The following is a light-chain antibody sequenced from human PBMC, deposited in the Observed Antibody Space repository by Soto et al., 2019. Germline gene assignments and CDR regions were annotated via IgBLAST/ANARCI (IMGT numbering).Light chain of an antibody. CDR3: RSYTSGSPCM. CDR2: EVS. CDR1: SSDVGGYNY. V-gene: IGLV2-14*01. Sequence: QSALTQPASVSGSPGQSITISCTGTSSDVGGYNYVSWYQQHPGKAPKLMIYEVSNRPSGVSNRFSGSKSGNTASLTISGHPAEDEDYYYSRSYTSGSPCMFGGGTKVTVL. J-gene: IGLJ3*02.